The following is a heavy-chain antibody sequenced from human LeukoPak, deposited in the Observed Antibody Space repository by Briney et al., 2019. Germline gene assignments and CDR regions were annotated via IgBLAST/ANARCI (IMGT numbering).Heavy chain of an antibody. D-gene: IGHD1/OR15-1a*01. CDR3: ARRNNGWFEL. V-gene: IGHV4-31*11. J-gene: IGHJ2*01. Sequence: PSETLSLTCGVSGGSISSAAYYWSWLRQHPGKRLEWIGYIYYSGITYYNTALMSRVTISVDTSKNQFSLKLNSVTAADTAVYYCARRNNGWFELWGRGTLVTVSS. CDR1: GGSISSAAYY. CDR2: IYYSGIT.